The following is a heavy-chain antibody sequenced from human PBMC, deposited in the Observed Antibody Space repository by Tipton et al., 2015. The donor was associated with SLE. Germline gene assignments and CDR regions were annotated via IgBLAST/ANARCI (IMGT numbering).Heavy chain of an antibody. J-gene: IGHJ3*01. CDR2: IKQDGSEK. CDR1: GFTFSNYW. V-gene: IGHV3-7*01. CDR3: VRRWDAFDV. Sequence: SGFTFSNYWMSWVRQAPGKGLEWVADIKQDGSEKLYVDSVKDRFLISRDNALHSLYLQMNRLRVDDTARYFCVRRWDAFDVWGQGTTVTVSS.